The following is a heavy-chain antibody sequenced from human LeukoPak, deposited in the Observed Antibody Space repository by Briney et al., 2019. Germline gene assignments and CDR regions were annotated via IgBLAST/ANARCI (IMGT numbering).Heavy chain of an antibody. V-gene: IGHV3-74*01. J-gene: IGHJ6*03. CDR3: ARRSAVSFNDYYMDV. Sequence: QSGGSLRLSCAASGFTFSDYWMHWVRQAPGKGLVWVSRISSDGSRVTYADSVKGRFTISRDNAKNTLYLQMNSLRAEDTAVYYCARRSAVSFNDYYMDVWGKGTTVTVSS. CDR2: ISSDGSRV. D-gene: IGHD4-11*01. CDR1: GFTFSDYW.